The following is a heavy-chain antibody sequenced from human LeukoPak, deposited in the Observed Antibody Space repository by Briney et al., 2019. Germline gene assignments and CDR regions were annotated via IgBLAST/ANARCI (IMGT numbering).Heavy chain of an antibody. CDR1: GFSFSTYW. J-gene: IGHJ4*02. CDR3: AKGGVVGTRYYFDS. D-gene: IGHD2-15*01. V-gene: IGHV3-7*01. CDR2: IKQDGSEK. Sequence: PGGSLRVSRAASGFSFSTYWMSWVRQAPGKGLEWVANIKQDGSEKYYVDSVKGRFTISRDNANNSLYLQMNSLRAEDTAVYYCAKGGVVGTRYYFDSWGQGTLVTVSS.